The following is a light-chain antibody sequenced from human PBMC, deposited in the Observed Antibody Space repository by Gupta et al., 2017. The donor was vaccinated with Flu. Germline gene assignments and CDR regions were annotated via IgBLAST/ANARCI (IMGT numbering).Light chain of an antibody. Sequence: DIQMTQSPSSLSASVGDTVTITCRASQSITKYLNWYQQKPGKAPKVLIFTALSLQNGVPSRFSGSGSGTDFTLTITRLQPEDSATYYCQQSYSTPHTFGQGTRLEI. J-gene: IGKJ2*01. CDR1: QSITKY. CDR2: TAL. CDR3: QQSYSTPHT. V-gene: IGKV1-39*01.